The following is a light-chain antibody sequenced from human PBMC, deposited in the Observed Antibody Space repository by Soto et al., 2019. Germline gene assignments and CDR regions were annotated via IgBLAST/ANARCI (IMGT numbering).Light chain of an antibody. CDR3: QQYRSSPFT. V-gene: IGKV4-1*01. Sequence: DIVMTQSPDSLAVSLGERATINCKSSQSVLYNSNNKNYLAWYQQKQGQAPKMVIYWASTRESGVPDRFSGSGSGTNFTLTVSSLQAEDVAVYYCQQYRSSPFTFGPGTKVDIK. CDR1: QSVLYNSNNKNY. J-gene: IGKJ3*01. CDR2: WAS.